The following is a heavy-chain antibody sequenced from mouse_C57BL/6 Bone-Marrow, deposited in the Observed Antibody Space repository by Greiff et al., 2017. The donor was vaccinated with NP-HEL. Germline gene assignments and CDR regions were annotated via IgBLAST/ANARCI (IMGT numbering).Heavy chain of an antibody. CDR2: IDPSDSYT. V-gene: IGHV1-69*01. J-gene: IGHJ4*01. Sequence: VKLQQPGAELVMPGASVKLSCKASGYTFTSYWMHWVKQRPGQGLEWIGEIDPSDSYTNYNQKFKGKSTLTVDKSSSTAYMQLSSLTSEDSAVYYCARWRDYWGQGTSVTVSS. CDR1: GYTFTSYW. CDR3: ARWRDY.